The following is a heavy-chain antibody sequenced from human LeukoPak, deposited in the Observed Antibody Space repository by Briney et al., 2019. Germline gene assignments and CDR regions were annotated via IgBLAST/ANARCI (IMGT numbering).Heavy chain of an antibody. V-gene: IGHV1-69*05. CDR3: GRKAGDCGGGICYSIDY. D-gene: IGHD2-15*01. CDR1: GGPFSSEA. CDR2: IIPIFGTA. Sequence: ASVKVSCKAFGGPFSSEAISWVRQAPGQALEWMGGIIPIFGTANYAQNFQGRVTITTDESTSTAYMEVSSLRSEDTAVYYCGRKAGDCGGGICYSIDYWGQGTLVTVSS. J-gene: IGHJ4*02.